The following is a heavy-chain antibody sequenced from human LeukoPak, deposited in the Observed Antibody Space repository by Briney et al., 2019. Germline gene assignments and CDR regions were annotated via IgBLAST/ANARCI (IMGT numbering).Heavy chain of an antibody. V-gene: IGHV3-9*01. J-gene: IGHJ4*02. D-gene: IGHD6-19*01. CDR3: AKDNRRHYTSGPNPDSLH. CDR2: ISWNSGTI. Sequence: HSGGSLRLSCAASGFTFSSYAMSWVRQPPGKGLEWVSGISWNSGTIDYADSVRGRFTISRDNAKNSLYLQMDSLRVEDTAFYYCAKDNRRHYTSGPNPDSLHWGQGALVTVSS. CDR1: GFTFSSYA.